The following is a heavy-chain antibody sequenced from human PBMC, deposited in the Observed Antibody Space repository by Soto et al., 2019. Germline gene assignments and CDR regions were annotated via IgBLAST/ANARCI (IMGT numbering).Heavy chain of an antibody. CDR2: IWYDGSNK. CDR1: GFTFSSYG. D-gene: IGHD6-19*01. J-gene: IGHJ6*02. CDR3: ANDKFHWLVSSGMDV. Sequence: QVQLVESGGGVVQPGRSLRLSCAASGFTFSSYGMHWVRQAPGKGLEWVAVIWYDGSNKYYADSVKGRFTISRDNSKNTLYLQMNSLRAEDTAVYYCANDKFHWLVSSGMDVWGQGTTVTVSS. V-gene: IGHV3-33*06.